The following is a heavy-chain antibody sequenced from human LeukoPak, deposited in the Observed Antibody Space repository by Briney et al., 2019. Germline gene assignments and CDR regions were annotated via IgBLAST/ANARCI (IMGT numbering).Heavy chain of an antibody. V-gene: IGHV4-39*01. CDR2: MFYGGST. CDR1: GVSIGTSTHY. J-gene: IGHJ4*02. CDR3: ARGQRGYYGSGSYVDY. Sequence: PSETLSLTCTVSGVSIGTSTHYWAWIRQPPGKGLEWIASMFYGGSTYYNASLRSRVSLSVDTSKNQFSLKLSSVTAADTAVYYCARGQRGYYGSGSYVDYWGQGTLVTVSS. D-gene: IGHD3-10*01.